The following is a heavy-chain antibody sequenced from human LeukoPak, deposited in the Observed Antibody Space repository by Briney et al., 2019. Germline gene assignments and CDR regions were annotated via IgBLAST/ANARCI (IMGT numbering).Heavy chain of an antibody. CDR2: SYYSGTT. D-gene: IGHD2-15*01. Sequence: SETLSLTCNVSGGSITSHSWNWIRQSPGKGLEWIGYSYYSGTTNYSPSLKSRVTISVDTSKNQFSLKLSSVTAADTAVYYCARRWRYCSGGSCSDAFDIWGQGTMVTVSS. V-gene: IGHV4-59*11. CDR1: GGSITSHS. J-gene: IGHJ3*02. CDR3: ARRWRYCSGGSCSDAFDI.